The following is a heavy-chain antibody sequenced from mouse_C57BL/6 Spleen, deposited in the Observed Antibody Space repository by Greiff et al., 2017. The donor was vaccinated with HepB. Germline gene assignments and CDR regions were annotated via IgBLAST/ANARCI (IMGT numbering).Heavy chain of an antibody. V-gene: IGHV3-6*01. CDR1: GYSITSGYY. CDR2: ISYDGSN. J-gene: IGHJ2*01. Sequence: EVQLVESGPGLVKPSQSLSLTCSVTGYSITSGYYWNWIRQFPGNKLEWMGYISYDGSNNYNPSLKNRISITRDTSKNQFFLKLNSVTTEDTATYYCARGDAPDYFDYWGQGTTLTVSS. CDR3: ARGDAPDYFDY.